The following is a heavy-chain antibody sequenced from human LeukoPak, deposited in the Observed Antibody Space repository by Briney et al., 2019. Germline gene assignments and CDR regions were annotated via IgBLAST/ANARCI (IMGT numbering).Heavy chain of an antibody. J-gene: IGHJ4*02. CDR2: INHSGST. V-gene: IGHV4-34*01. CDR1: GGSFSGYY. Sequence: SETLSLTCAVYGGSFSGYYWSWIRQPPGKGLEWIGEINHSGSTNYNPSLKGRVTISVDTSKNQFSLKLSSVTAADTAVYYCARGLPRYSSGWYVDYWGQGTLVTVSS. D-gene: IGHD6-19*01. CDR3: ARGLPRYSSGWYVDY.